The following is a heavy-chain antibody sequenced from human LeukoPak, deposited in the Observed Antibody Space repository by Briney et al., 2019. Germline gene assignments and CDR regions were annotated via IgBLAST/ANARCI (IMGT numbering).Heavy chain of an antibody. CDR1: GFTFDDYA. J-gene: IGHJ3*02. CDR2: ISWNSGSK. Sequence: PGGSLRLSCAASGFTFDDYAMHWVRQVPGKGLEWVSGISWNSGSKGYADSVKGRFTIPRDNAKNSLYLQMNSLRAEDTALYYCAKGYSSSGTDAFDIWGQGTMVTVSS. V-gene: IGHV3-9*01. D-gene: IGHD6-13*01. CDR3: AKGYSSSGTDAFDI.